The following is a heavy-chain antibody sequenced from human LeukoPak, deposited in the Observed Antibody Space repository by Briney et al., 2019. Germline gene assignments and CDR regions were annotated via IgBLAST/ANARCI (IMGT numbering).Heavy chain of an antibody. J-gene: IGHJ3*02. V-gene: IGHV4-4*07. CDR1: GGSISSYY. D-gene: IGHD5-18*01. CDR3: ARDHVDTVMVFTSTHAFDI. CDR2: INTSGNT. Sequence: PSETLSLTCTVSGGSISSYYWSWIRQPAGKGLEWIGRINTSGNTNYNPSLKSRVTMSVDTSKNQFSLKLTSVTAADTAVYYCARDHVDTVMVFTSTHAFDIWGQGTMVTVSS.